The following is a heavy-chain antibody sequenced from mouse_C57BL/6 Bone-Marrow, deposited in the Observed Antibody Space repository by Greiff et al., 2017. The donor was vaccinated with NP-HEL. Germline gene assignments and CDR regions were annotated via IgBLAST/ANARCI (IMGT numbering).Heavy chain of an antibody. CDR1: GYTFTSYW. CDR3: ARDGGSSFFWYFDV. J-gene: IGHJ1*03. V-gene: IGHV1-52*01. D-gene: IGHD1-1*01. CDR2: IDPSDSET. Sequence: QVQLQQPGAELVRPGSSVKLSCKASGYTFTSYWMHWVKQRPIQGLEWIGNIDPSDSETHYNQKFKDKATLTVDKSSSTAYMQISSLTSEDSAVYYCARDGGSSFFWYFDVWGTGTTVTVSS.